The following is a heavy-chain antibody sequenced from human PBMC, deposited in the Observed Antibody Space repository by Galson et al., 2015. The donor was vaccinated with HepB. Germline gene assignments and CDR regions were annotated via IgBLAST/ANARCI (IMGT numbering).Heavy chain of an antibody. CDR2: ISSDATNE. D-gene: IGHD2-2*01. V-gene: IGHV3-30-3*01. CDR3: ARGDCGSTSCYWSLIDY. Sequence: SLRLSCAASGFSFSTYSMHWVRQAPGKGLEWLTVISSDATNEYYVDSVKGRFTISRDNSKNTLYLQMNSLRPEDTAVYYCARGDCGSTSCYWSLIDYWGQGTLVTVSS. J-gene: IGHJ4*02. CDR1: GFSFSTYS.